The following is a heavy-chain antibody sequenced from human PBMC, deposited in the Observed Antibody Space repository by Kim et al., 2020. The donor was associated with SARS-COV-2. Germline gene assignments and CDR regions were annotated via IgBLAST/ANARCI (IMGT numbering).Heavy chain of an antibody. Sequence: SETLSLTCTVSDGSVSSGSYYWSWIRQPPGKGLEWIGYIYYSGSTNYNPSLKSRVTISVDTSKNQFSLKLSSVTAADTAVYYCARSHSKTNFDYWGQGTLVTVSS. V-gene: IGHV4-61*01. CDR2: IYYSGST. D-gene: IGHD1-7*01. CDR3: ARSHSKTNFDY. CDR1: DGSVSSGSYY. J-gene: IGHJ4*02.